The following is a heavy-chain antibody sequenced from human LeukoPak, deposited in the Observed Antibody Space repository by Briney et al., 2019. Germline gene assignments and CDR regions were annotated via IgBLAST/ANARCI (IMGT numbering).Heavy chain of an antibody. V-gene: IGHV3-23*01. CDR3: AKYHYDSSGYYMFDP. CDR2: INNSGGRT. Sequence: GGSLRLSCAASGFTFNNYAMNWVRQAPGKGLEWVSAINNSGGRTYYADSVKGRFTISRDNSKNTLYLQMNSLRAEDTAVYYCAKYHYDSSGYYMFDPWGQGTLVTVSS. J-gene: IGHJ5*02. CDR1: GFTFNNYA. D-gene: IGHD3-22*01.